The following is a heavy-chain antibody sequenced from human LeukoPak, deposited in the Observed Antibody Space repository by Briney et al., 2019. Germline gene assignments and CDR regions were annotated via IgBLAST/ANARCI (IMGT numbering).Heavy chain of an antibody. Sequence: PGGSLRLSCAASGFTFSSYAMTWVRQAPGKGLEWVSAISSGGTSSYYADSVKGRFTISRDNSKNTLSLQMNSLRAEDPAVYYCAKQTPYYYDSSDWASYYFDYWGQGTLVTVSS. D-gene: IGHD3-22*01. V-gene: IGHV3-23*01. CDR3: AKQTPYYYDSSDWASYYFDY. CDR1: GFTFSSYA. J-gene: IGHJ4*02. CDR2: ISSGGTSS.